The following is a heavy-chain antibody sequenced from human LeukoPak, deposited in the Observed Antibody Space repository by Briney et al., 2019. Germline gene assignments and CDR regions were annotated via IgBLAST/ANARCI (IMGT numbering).Heavy chain of an antibody. CDR1: GGTFSSYA. V-gene: IGHV1-69*05. Sequence: SVKVSCKASGGTFSSYAISWVRQAPGQGLEWMGGIIPIFGTANYAQKFQGRATITTDESTSTAYMELSSLRSEDTAVYYCARDPGYCSSTSCYHWYFDLWGRGTLVTVSS. D-gene: IGHD2-2*01. J-gene: IGHJ2*01. CDR2: IIPIFGTA. CDR3: ARDPGYCSSTSCYHWYFDL.